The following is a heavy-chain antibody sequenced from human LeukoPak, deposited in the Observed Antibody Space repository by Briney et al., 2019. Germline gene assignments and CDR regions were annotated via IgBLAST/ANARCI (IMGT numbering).Heavy chain of an antibody. V-gene: IGHV3-21*01. Sequence: GGSLRLSCAASGFTFSSYSMNWVRQAPGKGLEWVSSITSSSSYIYYADSVKGRFTIPRDNAKNSLYLQMNSLRAEDTAVYYCAPSTYSGSPPFDYWGQGTLVTVSS. CDR3: APSTYSGSPPFDY. D-gene: IGHD1-26*01. J-gene: IGHJ4*02. CDR2: ITSSSSYI. CDR1: GFTFSSYS.